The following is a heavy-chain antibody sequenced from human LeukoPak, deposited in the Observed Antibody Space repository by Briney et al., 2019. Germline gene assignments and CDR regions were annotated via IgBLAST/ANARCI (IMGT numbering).Heavy chain of an antibody. J-gene: IGHJ4*02. CDR2: ISYDGSNK. CDR1: GFTFSSYA. V-gene: IGHV3-30-3*01. CDR3: ARLTPDYGDYSPFDY. Sequence: PGGSLRLSCAASGFTFSSYAVHWVRQAPGKGLEWVAVISYDGSNKYYADSVKGRFTISRDNSKNTLYLQMNSLRAEDTAVYYCARLTPDYGDYSPFDYWGQGTLVTVSS. D-gene: IGHD4-17*01.